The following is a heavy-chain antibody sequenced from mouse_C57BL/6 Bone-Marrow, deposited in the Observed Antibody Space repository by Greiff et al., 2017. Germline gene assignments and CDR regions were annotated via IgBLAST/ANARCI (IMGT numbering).Heavy chain of an antibody. J-gene: IGHJ2*01. CDR2: IYPTSGRT. CDR3: ASSGPVGRSFDY. CDR1: GYTFTSYW. D-gene: IGHD3-1*01. Sequence: QVQLQQPGAELVKPGASVKLSCKASGYTFTSYWITWVKQRPGQGLEWIGDIYPTSGRTNYNEKFKSKAILTVDPSSNAAYLQLSSLTSEDSAVFCCASSGPVGRSFDYWGQGTTLTVSS. V-gene: IGHV1-55*01.